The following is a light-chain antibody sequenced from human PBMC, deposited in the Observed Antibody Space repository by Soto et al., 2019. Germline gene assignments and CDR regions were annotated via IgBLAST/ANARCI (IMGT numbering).Light chain of an antibody. V-gene: IGKV3-15*01. CDR2: VAS. J-gene: IGKJ5*01. CDR1: QSVNQK. CDR3: QQFTIWPHT. Sequence: EIVLTKTPATLSVSPGERATLSCRASQSVNQKLGWYQQKPGQAPRLLIYVASYRATGIPARFSGSGSGTEYTLTISNLQAEDFAVYYCQQFTIWPHTLGQGTRLEIK.